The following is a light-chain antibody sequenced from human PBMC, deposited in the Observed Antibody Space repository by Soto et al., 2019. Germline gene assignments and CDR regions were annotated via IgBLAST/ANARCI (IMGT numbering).Light chain of an antibody. J-gene: IGKJ1*01. V-gene: IGKV1-27*01. Sequence: DIQMTQSPSSLTASVGDSVTIACLASQGISNYLAWYQQKPGKVPKLLIYAASTLQSGVPSRFSGSGSGTDFTLTISSLQPEDVATYYCQKYNSAPWTFGQGTKVDI. CDR3: QKYNSAPWT. CDR1: QGISNY. CDR2: AAS.